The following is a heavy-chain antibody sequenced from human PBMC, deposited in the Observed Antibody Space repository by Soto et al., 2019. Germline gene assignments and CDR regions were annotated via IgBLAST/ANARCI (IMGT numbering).Heavy chain of an antibody. D-gene: IGHD3-16*02. V-gene: IGHV2-5*02. J-gene: IGHJ4*02. CDR3: THTPLYPDVWH. Sequence: QITLKESGPTLVKPTQTLTLTCTFSGFSLSTSGVGVGWIRQPPGKALEWLPLIYWDDDKRYSPSLKSRLTITKDTSKNQVVLTMTNMDPVDTGTYYCTHTPLYPDVWHWGQGTLASVSS. CDR2: IYWDDDK. CDR1: GFSLSTSGVG.